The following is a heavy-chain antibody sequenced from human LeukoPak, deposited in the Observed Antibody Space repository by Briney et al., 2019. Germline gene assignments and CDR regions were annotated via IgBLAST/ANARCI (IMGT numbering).Heavy chain of an antibody. CDR3: AKDSSFWSGPNSWFDP. J-gene: IGHJ5*02. CDR2: ISGSGGST. D-gene: IGHD3-3*01. CDR1: GFTFSSYA. V-gene: IGHV3-23*01. Sequence: GGSLRLSCAASGFTFSSYAMSWVRQAPGKGLEWVSAISGSGGSTYYADSVKGRFTISRDNSKNTLYLQMNSLRAEDTAVYYCAKDSSFWSGPNSWFDPWGQGTLVTVSS.